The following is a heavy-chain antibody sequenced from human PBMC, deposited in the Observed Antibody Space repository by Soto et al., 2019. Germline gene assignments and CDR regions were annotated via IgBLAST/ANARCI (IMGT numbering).Heavy chain of an antibody. V-gene: IGHV4-61*01. J-gene: IGHJ4*02. CDR3: ARVRSSGESLGY. CDR1: GGSVSSGSYY. D-gene: IGHD4-17*01. Sequence: QVQLQESGPGLVKPSETLSLNCTVSGGSVSSGSYYWSWIRQPPGKGLGWIGYIYYSGRTKYNPSLKGRVTISVDTSKNQFSLKLSSVNAADPAVYYCARVRSSGESLGYWGQGTLVTVSS. CDR2: IYYSGRT.